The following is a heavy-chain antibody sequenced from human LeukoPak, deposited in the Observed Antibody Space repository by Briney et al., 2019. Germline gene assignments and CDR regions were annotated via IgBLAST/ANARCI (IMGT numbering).Heavy chain of an antibody. CDR3: ARRRFLDY. V-gene: IGHV4-59*08. J-gene: IGHJ4*02. CDR1: GXSISSYY. Sequence: SETLSLTCTVSGXSISSYYWSWIRQPPGKGLEWIGYIYYSGSTNYNPSLKSRVTISVDTSKNQFSLKLSSVTAADTAVYYCARRRFLDYWGQGTLVTVSS. CDR2: IYYSGST. D-gene: IGHD2/OR15-2a*01.